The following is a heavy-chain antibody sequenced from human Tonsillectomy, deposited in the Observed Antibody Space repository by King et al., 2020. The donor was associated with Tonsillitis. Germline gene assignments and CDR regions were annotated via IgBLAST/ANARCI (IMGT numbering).Heavy chain of an antibody. Sequence: VQLVESGGGVVQPGRSLRLSCAASGFTFSSYGMHWVRQAPGKGLEWVAVIWYDGSNKYYADSVKGRCTISRDNSKNTLYLQMNSLRAEDTAVYYCASSAGTFSNYYYMDVWDKGTTVTVSS. J-gene: IGHJ6*03. CDR3: ASSAGTFSNYYYMDV. CDR1: GFTFSSYG. D-gene: IGHD6-13*01. CDR2: IWYDGSNK. V-gene: IGHV3-33*08.